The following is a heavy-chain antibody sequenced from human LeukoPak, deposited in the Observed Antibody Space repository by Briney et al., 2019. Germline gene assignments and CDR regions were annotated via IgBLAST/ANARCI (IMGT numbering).Heavy chain of an antibody. J-gene: IGHJ4*02. CDR1: GGSISSGDHY. CDR2: IYYSGST. D-gene: IGHD2-15*01. Sequence: PSETLSLTCTVSGGSISSGDHYWSWIRQPPGKGLEWIGHIYYSGSTYYNPSLKSRVTISVDTSKNQFSLKLSSVTAADTAVYYCARASPRYCSGGSCYADDYWGQGTLVTVSS. V-gene: IGHV4-30-4*01. CDR3: ARASPRYCSGGSCYADDY.